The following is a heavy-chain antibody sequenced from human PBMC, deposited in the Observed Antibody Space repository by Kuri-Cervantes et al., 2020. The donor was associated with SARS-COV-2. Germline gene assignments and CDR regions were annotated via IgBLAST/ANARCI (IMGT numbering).Heavy chain of an antibody. CDR1: GGSFSGYY. CDR2: INHSGST. Sequence: SETLSLTCAVYGGSFSGYYWSWIRQPPGKGLEWIGEINHSGSTNYNPSLKSRVTISVDTSKNHFSLKLNSVTAADTAVYYCARELGGFDNWGQGTLVTVSS. J-gene: IGHJ4*02. CDR3: ARELGGFDN. V-gene: IGHV4-34*01. D-gene: IGHD3-10*01.